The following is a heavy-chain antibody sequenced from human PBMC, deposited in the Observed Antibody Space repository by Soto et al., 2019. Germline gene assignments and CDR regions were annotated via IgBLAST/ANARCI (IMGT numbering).Heavy chain of an antibody. CDR2: ISAYNGNT. J-gene: IGHJ3*02. CDR1: GYTFTSYG. V-gene: IGHV1-18*01. Sequence: ASVKVSCKASGYTFTSYGISWVRQAPGQGLQWMGWISAYNGNTNYAQKLQGRVTMTTDTSTSTAYMELRSLRSDDTAVYYCARWLQNRDAFDIWGQGTMVTVSS. D-gene: IGHD5-12*01. CDR3: ARWLQNRDAFDI.